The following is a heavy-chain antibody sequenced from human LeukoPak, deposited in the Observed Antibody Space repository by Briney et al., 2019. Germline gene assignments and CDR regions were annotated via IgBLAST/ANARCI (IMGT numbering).Heavy chain of an antibody. Sequence: GGSLRLSRAASGFTFSNAWMNWVRQAPGKGLEWVGRIKSKTDGGTTDYAAPVKGRFTISRDDSKNTLYLQMNSLKTEDTAVYYCTTDNDGSGYYYYYYGMDVWGQGTTVTVSS. CDR2: IKSKTDGGTT. CDR3: TTDNDGSGYYYYYYGMDV. V-gene: IGHV3-15*07. J-gene: IGHJ6*02. D-gene: IGHD3-22*01. CDR1: GFTFSNAW.